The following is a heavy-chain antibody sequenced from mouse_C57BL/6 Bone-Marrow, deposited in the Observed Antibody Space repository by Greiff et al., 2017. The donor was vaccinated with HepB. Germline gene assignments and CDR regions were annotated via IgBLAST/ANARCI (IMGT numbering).Heavy chain of an antibody. J-gene: IGHJ4*01. Sequence: EVQLQESGAELVRPGASVKLSCTASGFNIKDDYMHWVKQRPEQGLEWIGWIDPENGDTEYASKFQGKATITADTSSNTAYLQLSSLTSEDTAVYYCATFDGYLPYAMDYWGQGTSVTVSS. V-gene: IGHV14-4*01. CDR3: ATFDGYLPYAMDY. CDR1: GFNIKDDY. CDR2: IDPENGDT. D-gene: IGHD2-3*01.